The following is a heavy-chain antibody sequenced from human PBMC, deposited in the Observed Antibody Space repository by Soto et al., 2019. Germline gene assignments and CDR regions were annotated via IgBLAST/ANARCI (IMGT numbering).Heavy chain of an antibody. Sequence: ASVKVSCKVSGYTLTELSMHWVRQAPGKGLEWMGGFDPEDGETIYAQKLQGRVTMTTDTSTSTAYMELRSLRSDDTAVYYCARFGGSSSWYYYYGMDVWGQGTTVTVSS. CDR1: GYTLTELS. J-gene: IGHJ6*02. V-gene: IGHV1-24*01. D-gene: IGHD6-13*01. CDR3: ARFGGSSSWYYYYGMDV. CDR2: FDPEDGET.